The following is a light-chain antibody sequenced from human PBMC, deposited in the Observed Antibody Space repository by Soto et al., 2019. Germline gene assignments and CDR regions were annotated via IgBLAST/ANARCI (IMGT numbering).Light chain of an antibody. Sequence: QSALAQPPSASGSPGQSVATSCTGTSSDVGGYNYVSWYQQHPGKAPKLMIYEVNKRPSGVPDRFSGSKSGNTASLTVSGLQAEDEADYYCSSYAGSSSVFGTGTKVTVL. J-gene: IGLJ1*01. CDR3: SSYAGSSSV. CDR1: SSDVGGYNY. V-gene: IGLV2-8*01. CDR2: EVN.